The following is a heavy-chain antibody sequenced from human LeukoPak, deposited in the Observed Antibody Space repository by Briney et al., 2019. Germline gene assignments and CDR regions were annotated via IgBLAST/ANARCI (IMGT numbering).Heavy chain of an antibody. Sequence: SGGSLRLSCAASGFTFSSYSMNWVRQAPGKGLEWVSSISSSSSYIYYADSVKGRFTISRDNSKNTVFLQMNSLRPEDTAVYYCAREEFDPWGQGTLVTVSS. CDR1: GFTFSSYS. CDR2: ISSSSSYI. V-gene: IGHV3-21*01. J-gene: IGHJ5*02. CDR3: AREEFDP.